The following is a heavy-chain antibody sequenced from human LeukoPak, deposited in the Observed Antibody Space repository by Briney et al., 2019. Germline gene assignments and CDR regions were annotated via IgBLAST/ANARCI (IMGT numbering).Heavy chain of an antibody. Sequence: SETLSLTCTVSGGSVSPFFRSWIRQSPGKDLEWMGYVFYSGSTTYNPSLKSRLTLSVDTSKNQFSLTLTSVTAADTALYFCARHRGGSNAHDAFDIWGRGTLITVSS. CDR1: GGSVSPFF. CDR2: VFYSGST. D-gene: IGHD4/OR15-4a*01. J-gene: IGHJ3*02. V-gene: IGHV4-59*08. CDR3: ARHRGGSNAHDAFDI.